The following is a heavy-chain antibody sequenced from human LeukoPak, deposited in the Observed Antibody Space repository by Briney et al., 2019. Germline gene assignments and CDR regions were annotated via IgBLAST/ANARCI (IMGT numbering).Heavy chain of an antibody. CDR2: INPYSGGT. V-gene: IGHV1-2*02. Sequence: ASVKVSCKASGYSFTGFYLNWVRSAPGEGLEWMGWINPYSGGTNYAQKFQGRVTMTRDTSNTTAYLELNNLTPDDTAVYYCARYPPDDFWGQGTLVTVSS. CDR3: ARYPPDDF. CDR1: GYSFTGFY. J-gene: IGHJ4*02. D-gene: IGHD1-14*01.